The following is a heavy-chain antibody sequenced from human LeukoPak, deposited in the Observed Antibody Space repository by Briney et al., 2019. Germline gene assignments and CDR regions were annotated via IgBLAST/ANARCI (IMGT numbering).Heavy chain of an antibody. CDR3: ARDHSSSGV. V-gene: IGHV4-30-4*08. CDR2: IYYSGST. D-gene: IGHD6-13*01. CDR1: GFTFSSYA. Sequence: KPGGSLRLSCAASGFTFSSYAMSWVRQAPGKGLEWIGYIYYSGSTYYNPSLKSRVTISVDTSKNQFSLKLSSVTAADTAVYYCARDHSSSGVWGQGTTVTVSS. J-gene: IGHJ6*02.